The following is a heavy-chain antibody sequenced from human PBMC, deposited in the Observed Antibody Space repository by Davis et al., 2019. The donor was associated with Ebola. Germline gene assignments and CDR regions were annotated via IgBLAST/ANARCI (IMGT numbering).Heavy chain of an antibody. CDR2: IDPSDSYT. Sequence: GESLKISCTGSGYMFSAYSVAWVRQMPGKGLEWMGRIDPSDSYTNYSPSFQGHVTISADKSISTAYLQWSSLKASDTAMYYCASCPYYYYGMDVWGQGTTVTVSS. J-gene: IGHJ6*02. CDR3: ASCPYYYYGMDV. CDR1: GYMFSAYS. V-gene: IGHV5-10-1*01.